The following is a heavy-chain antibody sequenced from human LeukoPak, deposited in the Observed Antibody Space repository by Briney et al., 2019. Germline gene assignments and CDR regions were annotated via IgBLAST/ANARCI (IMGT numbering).Heavy chain of an antibody. D-gene: IGHD2-21*01. CDR3: ARVSLLFSAFDI. Sequence: GGSLRLSCAASGFTFSNYAMNWVRQAPGKGLEWVSLISGSTGSTYYADSVKGRFSISRENAKNSLYLQMNSLRAGDTAVYYCARVSLLFSAFDILGLGTMVTVSS. J-gene: IGHJ3*02. V-gene: IGHV3-23*01. CDR2: ISGSTGST. CDR1: GFTFSNYA.